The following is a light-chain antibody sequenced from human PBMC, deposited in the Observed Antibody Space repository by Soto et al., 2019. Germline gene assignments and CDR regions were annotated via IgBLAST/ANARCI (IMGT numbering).Light chain of an antibody. CDR1: SSDVGGYIY. CDR2: EVS. Sequence: QSVLTQPASVSGSPGQSITISCTGTSSDVGGYIYVSWYQQHPGKAPKLMIYEVSNRPSGVSNRFSGSKSGNTASLTISGLQAEDEADYYCSSYTSGSTYVFGTGTKLTVL. J-gene: IGLJ1*01. V-gene: IGLV2-14*01. CDR3: SSYTSGSTYV.